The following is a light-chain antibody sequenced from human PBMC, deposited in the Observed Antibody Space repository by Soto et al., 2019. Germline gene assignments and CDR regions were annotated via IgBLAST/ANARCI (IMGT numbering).Light chain of an antibody. Sequence: DIQMTQSPSSLSASLGARVTITCRARQGIGVYLAWFQQKPGKVPKLLIYAASTLQSGVPSRFSGSGSGTDFTLTSSSLQHEDFATYFCQKYNSAPLTFGGGTKVEI. J-gene: IGKJ4*01. CDR1: QGIGVY. V-gene: IGKV1-27*01. CDR3: QKYNSAPLT. CDR2: AAS.